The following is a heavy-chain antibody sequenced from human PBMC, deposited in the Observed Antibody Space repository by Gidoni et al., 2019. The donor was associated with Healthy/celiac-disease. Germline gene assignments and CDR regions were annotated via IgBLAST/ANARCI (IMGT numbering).Heavy chain of an antibody. CDR3: ARDLAPGTTHDY. J-gene: IGHJ4*02. V-gene: IGHV4-38-2*02. CDR1: GYSISSGYY. Sequence: QVQLQESGPGLVKPSETLSLTCAVSGYSISSGYYWGWIRQPPGKGLEWIGSIYHSGSTYYNPSLKSRVTISVDTSKNQFSLKLSSVTAADTAVYYCARDLAPGTTHDYWGQGTLVTVSS. CDR2: IYHSGST. D-gene: IGHD3-10*01.